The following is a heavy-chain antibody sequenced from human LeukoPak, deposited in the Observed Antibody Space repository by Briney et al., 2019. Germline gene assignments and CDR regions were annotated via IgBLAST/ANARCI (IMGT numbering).Heavy chain of an antibody. J-gene: IGHJ4*02. V-gene: IGHV1-8*01. CDR2: MNPNSGNT. Sequence: ASVKVSCKASGYTFTSYDINWVRQATGQGLEWMGWMNPNSGNTGYAQKFQGRVTMTRDTSISTAYMELSRLRSDDTAVYYCARVVGATKKFDYWGQGTLVTVSS. CDR3: ARVVGATKKFDY. D-gene: IGHD1-26*01. CDR1: GYTFTSYD.